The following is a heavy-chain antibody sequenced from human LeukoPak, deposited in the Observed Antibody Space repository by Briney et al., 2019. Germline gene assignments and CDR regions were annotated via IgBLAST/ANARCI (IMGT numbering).Heavy chain of an antibody. Sequence: GESLKISWKGSGYSFTSYWISWVRQMPGKGLEWMGRIDPSDSYTNYSPSFQGHVTISADKSISTAYLQWSSLKASDTAMYYCARGFYGSGSPFDYWGQGTLVTVSS. J-gene: IGHJ4*02. CDR3: ARGFYGSGSPFDY. CDR2: IDPSDSYT. V-gene: IGHV5-10-1*01. CDR1: GYSFTSYW. D-gene: IGHD3-10*01.